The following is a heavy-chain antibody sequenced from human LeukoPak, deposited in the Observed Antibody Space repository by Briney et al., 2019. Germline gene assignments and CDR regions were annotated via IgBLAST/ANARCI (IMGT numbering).Heavy chain of an antibody. CDR2: TYYSGSP. J-gene: IGHJ4*02. CDR1: GGSISSYF. CDR3: ARLTGTSWEDFDF. D-gene: IGHD1-20*01. Sequence: SETLSLTCTGSGGSISSYFWSWVRQPPGKGLEWIGNTYYSGSPNYNVSLKSRVTITADTSKRQVSLKLTSVTAADTGVYDCARLTGTSWEDFDFWGQGTRVTVSS. V-gene: IGHV4-59*01.